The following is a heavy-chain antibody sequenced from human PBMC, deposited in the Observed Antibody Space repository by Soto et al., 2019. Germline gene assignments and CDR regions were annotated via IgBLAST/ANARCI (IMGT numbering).Heavy chain of an antibody. D-gene: IGHD5-18*01. Sequence: SVKVSCKTSGVTSSTHTSPLVRQAPGQGLEWMGGIIPLFGTGHKAQKFQGRITIIADKSTSTAYMELSSLRSEDTAVYFCASGSAIGADNWGQGTLVTVSS. V-gene: IGHV1-69*06. CDR3: ASGSAIGADN. J-gene: IGHJ4*02. CDR2: IIPLFGTG. CDR1: GVTSSTHT.